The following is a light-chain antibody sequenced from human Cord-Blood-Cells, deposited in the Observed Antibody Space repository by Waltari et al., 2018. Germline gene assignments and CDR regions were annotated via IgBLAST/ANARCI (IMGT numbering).Light chain of an antibody. V-gene: IGKV4-1*01. Sequence: DIVMTQSPDSLAVSLGERATINCKSSQSVFYISNNKNYLAWYQQQPGQPPKLLIYCASTRESAVPDRFSGSGSGTDFTLTLSSLHAEDVAVYYCQQYYSTPYTFGQGTKLEIK. CDR2: CAS. CDR3: QQYYSTPYT. J-gene: IGKJ2*01. CDR1: QSVFYISNNKNY.